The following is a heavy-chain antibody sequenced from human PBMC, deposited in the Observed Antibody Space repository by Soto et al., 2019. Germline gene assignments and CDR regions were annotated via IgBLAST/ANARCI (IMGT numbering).Heavy chain of an antibody. CDR1: GGTVSNSA. Sequence: QVQLVQSGAEVRKPGSSVKVSCKASGGTVSNSAISWLRQAPGQGLEWMGGIIPIFGPAVYARKFRGRVTVTAGESTSTVDMGLSAVGSEDTAVYYWGRGSSWTKVDYWGQGTLVTVSS. CDR2: IIPIFGPA. D-gene: IGHD2-15*01. V-gene: IGHV1-69*01. CDR3: GRGSSWTKVDY. J-gene: IGHJ4*02.